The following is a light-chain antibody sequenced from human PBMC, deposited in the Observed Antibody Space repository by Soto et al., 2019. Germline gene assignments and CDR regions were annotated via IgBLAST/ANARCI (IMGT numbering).Light chain of an antibody. CDR1: SSDVGGYNY. J-gene: IGLJ2*01. Sequence: QPVLTQPASVSGSPGQSITISCTGTSSDVGGYNYVSWYQQHPGKAPKLMIYEVSNRPSGVSNRFSGSKSGNTASLTISGLQAEDEADYYCSSYTSRAVVFGGGTKLTVL. V-gene: IGLV2-14*01. CDR3: SSYTSRAVV. CDR2: EVS.